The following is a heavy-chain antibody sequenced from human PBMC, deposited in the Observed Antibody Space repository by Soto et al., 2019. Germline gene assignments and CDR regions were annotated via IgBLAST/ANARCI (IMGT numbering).Heavy chain of an antibody. V-gene: IGHV1-69*13. CDR2: IIPIFGTA. Sequence: SVKVSCKASGGTFSSYAISWVRQAPGQGLEWMGGIIPIFGTANYAQRFQGRVTITADESTSTAYMELSSLRSEDTAVYYCARGKGIVGATSFDYWGQGTLVTVSS. D-gene: IGHD1-26*01. J-gene: IGHJ4*02. CDR1: GGTFSSYA. CDR3: ARGKGIVGATSFDY.